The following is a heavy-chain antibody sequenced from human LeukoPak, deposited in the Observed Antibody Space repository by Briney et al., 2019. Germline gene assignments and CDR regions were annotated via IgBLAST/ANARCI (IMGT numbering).Heavy chain of an antibody. V-gene: IGHV4-39*07. D-gene: IGHD3-3*01. CDR1: GGSISSSSYY. CDR2: INHSGST. J-gene: IGHJ5*02. CDR3: ARANVYYDFWSGYYTGGPYNWFDP. Sequence: SETLSLTCTVSGGSISSSSYYWGWIRQPPGKGLEWIGEINHSGSTNYNPSLKSRVTIPVDTSKNQFSLKLSSVTAADTAVYYCARANVYYDFWSGYYTGGPYNWFDPWGQGTLVTVSS.